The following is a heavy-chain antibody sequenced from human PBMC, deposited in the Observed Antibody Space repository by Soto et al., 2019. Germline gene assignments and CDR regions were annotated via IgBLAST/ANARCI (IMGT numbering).Heavy chain of an antibody. D-gene: IGHD2-15*01. CDR3: ASLPAEGYCSGGSCYV. Sequence: ASVKVSCTASGGTFSSYAISWVRQAPGQGLEWMGGIIPIFGTANYAQKFQGRVTITADESTSTAYMELSSLRSEDTAVYYCASLPAEGYCSGGSCYVWGQGTLVTVSS. CDR1: GGTFSSYA. V-gene: IGHV1-69*13. J-gene: IGHJ4*02. CDR2: IIPIFGTA.